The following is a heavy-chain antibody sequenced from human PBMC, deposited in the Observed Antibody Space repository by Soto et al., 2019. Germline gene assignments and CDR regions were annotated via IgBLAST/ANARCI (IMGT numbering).Heavy chain of an antibody. J-gene: IGHJ3*02. CDR2: ISGSSDFL. V-gene: IGHV3-21*01. CDR3: ATIILYAFYI. D-gene: IGHD2-2*01. Sequence: SLRLCCAASGFTFSNSSNNWVRQAPGQGLEWVSSISGSSDFLYDADSVKGRFTISRDTATNSLYLQMNSLSDEDTAVYYFATIILYAFYIWAQGTRVTVSS. CDR1: GFTFSNSS.